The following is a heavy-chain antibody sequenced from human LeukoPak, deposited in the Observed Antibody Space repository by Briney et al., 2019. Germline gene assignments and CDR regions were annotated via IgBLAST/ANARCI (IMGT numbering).Heavy chain of an antibody. CDR2: IYYSGST. Sequence: PSETLSLTCTVSGGSISSSSYYWGWIRQPPGKGLEWIGSIYYSGSTYYNPSLKSRVTISVDTSKNQFSLKLSSVTAADTAVYYCARRVVGGSTFDVWGQGTMVTVSS. CDR3: ARRVVGGSTFDV. D-gene: IGHD2-15*01. V-gene: IGHV4-39*01. CDR1: GGSISSSSYY. J-gene: IGHJ3*01.